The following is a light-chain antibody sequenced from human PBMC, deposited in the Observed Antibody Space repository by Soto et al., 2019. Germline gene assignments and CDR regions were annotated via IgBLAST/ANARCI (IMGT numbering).Light chain of an antibody. Sequence: EIVMTQSPATLSVSPGGRATLSCRASQSISDTLAWYQQKPGQAPRLLIYYASRMATGFPARFSGSGSGIDVTLTIRGLEAEGFAVCQCQQYDNWRWTFGQGTKVEI. CDR1: QSISDT. CDR2: YAS. V-gene: IGKV3-15*01. J-gene: IGKJ1*01. CDR3: QQYDNWRWT.